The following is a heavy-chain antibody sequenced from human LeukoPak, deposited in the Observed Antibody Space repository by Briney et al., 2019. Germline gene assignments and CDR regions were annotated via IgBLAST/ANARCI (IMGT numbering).Heavy chain of an antibody. D-gene: IGHD3-10*01. V-gene: IGHV4-39*07. Sequence: SETLSLTCTVSGGPISSSNYYWGWIRQPPGKGLECIGSVYYSGNTYYNPSHKSRVTISVDTSKNQFSLKLSSVTAADTAVYYCARSPLPPFRTVRGAPFDYWGQGTLVTVSS. J-gene: IGHJ4*02. CDR2: VYYSGNT. CDR3: ARSPLPPFRTVRGAPFDY. CDR1: GGPISSSNYY.